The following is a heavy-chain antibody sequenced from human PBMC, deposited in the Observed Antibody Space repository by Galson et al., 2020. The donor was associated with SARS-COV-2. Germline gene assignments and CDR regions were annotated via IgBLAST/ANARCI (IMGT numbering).Heavy chain of an antibody. CDR1: GFTFSTYA. CDR2: ISSDGGSA. CDR3: VKDGVRFNYYYDMDV. D-gene: IGHD3-3*01. J-gene: IGHJ6*03. V-gene: IGHV3-64D*06. Sequence: GESLKISCSASGFTFSTYAIYWVRQAPGKGLEYVSVISSDGGSAYYADSVKGRFTISRDNSKDTLYLQMSSLRTEDTAVYYCVKDGVRFNYYYDMDVWGKGTTVTVSS.